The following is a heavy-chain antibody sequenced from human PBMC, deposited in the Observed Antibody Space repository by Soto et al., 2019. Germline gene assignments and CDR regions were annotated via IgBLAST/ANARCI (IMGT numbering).Heavy chain of an antibody. CDR2: ISGNSGTI. J-gene: IGHJ6*02. Sequence: EVQLVESGGNLVQSGRSLRLSCAASGFIFDDYAMHWVRQVPGKGLEWVSGISGNSGTIAYADSVKGRFTISRDNAKNSLYLQMNSLRSEDTAVYYCAKEREGSSGWYGMDVWGPGTTVTVSS. CDR3: AKEREGSSGWYGMDV. CDR1: GFIFDDYA. D-gene: IGHD3-22*01. V-gene: IGHV3-9*01.